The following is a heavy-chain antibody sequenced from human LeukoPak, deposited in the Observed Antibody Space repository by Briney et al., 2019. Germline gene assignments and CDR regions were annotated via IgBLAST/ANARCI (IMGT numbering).Heavy chain of an antibody. J-gene: IGHJ5*02. V-gene: IGHV4-39*07. CDR1: GGSISSSSYY. D-gene: IGHD6-19*01. CDR3: ARDRIAVAGDHRDWFDP. CDR2: IYYSGST. Sequence: SETLSLTCAVYGGSISSSSYYWGWIRQPPGKGLEWIGSIYYSGSTYYNPSLKSRVTISVDTSKNQFSLKLSSVTAADTAVYYCARDRIAVAGDHRDWFDPWGQGTLVTVSS.